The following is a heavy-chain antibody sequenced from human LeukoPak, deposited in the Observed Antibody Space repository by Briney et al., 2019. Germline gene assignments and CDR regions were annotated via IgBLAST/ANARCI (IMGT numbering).Heavy chain of an antibody. Sequence: SETLSLTCTVSGGSISSYYWSWIRQPPGKGLEWIGYIYYSGSTNYNPSLKSRVTISVGTSKNQFSLKLSSVTAADTAVYYCARGGVLLWFGESSLYGMDVWGKGTTVTVSS. V-gene: IGHV4-59*01. CDR2: IYYSGST. CDR1: GGSISSYY. CDR3: ARGGVLLWFGESSLYGMDV. J-gene: IGHJ6*04. D-gene: IGHD3-10*01.